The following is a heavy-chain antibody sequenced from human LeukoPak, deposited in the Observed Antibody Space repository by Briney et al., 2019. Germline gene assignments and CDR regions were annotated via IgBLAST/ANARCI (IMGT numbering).Heavy chain of an antibody. D-gene: IGHD6-13*01. CDR2: IIPILSIA. CDR1: GGTFSSYA. J-gene: IGHJ4*02. CDR3: AREEQQQLVIDY. Sequence: GASVKVSCKASGGTFSSYAISWVRQAPGQGLEWMGRIIPILSIANYAQKFQGRVTITADKSTSTAYMELSSLRSEDTAVYYCAREEQQQLVIDYWGQGTLVTVSS. V-gene: IGHV1-69*04.